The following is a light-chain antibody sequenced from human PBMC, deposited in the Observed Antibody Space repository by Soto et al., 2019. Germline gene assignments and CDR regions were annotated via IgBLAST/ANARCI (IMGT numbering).Light chain of an antibody. CDR1: QSVSRN. Sequence: EIVMTQSPATLSLSPGERATLSCRASQSVSRNLAWYQQKPGEAPRLLIYGASNRATGITDRFSGSGSGRDFSLTISRLESADFAVYYCQQYNNCPPWTFGQGTKVDIK. V-gene: IGKV3D-15*01. CDR2: GAS. CDR3: QQYNNCPPWT. J-gene: IGKJ1*01.